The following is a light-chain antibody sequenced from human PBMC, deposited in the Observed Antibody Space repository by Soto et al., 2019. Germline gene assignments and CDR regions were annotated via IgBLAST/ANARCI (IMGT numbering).Light chain of an antibody. CDR2: EVS. J-gene: IGLJ2*01. CDR3: SSYTSSSTLGVV. V-gene: IGLV2-14*01. CDR1: SSDVGGYNY. Sequence: QSALTQPASVSGSTGQSITISCTGASSDVGGYNYVSWYQQHPGKAPKLMIYEVSNRPSGVSNRFSGSKSGNTASLTISGLQAEDEAAYYCSSYTSSSTLGVVFGGGTKVTV.